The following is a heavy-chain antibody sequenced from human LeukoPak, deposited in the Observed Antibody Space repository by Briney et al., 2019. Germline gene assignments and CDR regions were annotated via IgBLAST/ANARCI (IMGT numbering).Heavy chain of an antibody. CDR1: GDSISSSY. Sequence: PSETLSLTCTVSGDSISSSYWSWIRQPPGKGLEWIGYIYFTGITNYNPSLRSRVTMSLDTSKNQFSLKLNSVTAADTAVYYCARLSGAFDYWGQGALVTVSS. J-gene: IGHJ4*02. CDR2: IYFTGIT. CDR3: ARLSGAFDY. D-gene: IGHD3-16*02. V-gene: IGHV4-59*01.